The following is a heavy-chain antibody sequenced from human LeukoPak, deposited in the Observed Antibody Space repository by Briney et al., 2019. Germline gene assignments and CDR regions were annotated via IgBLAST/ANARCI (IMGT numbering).Heavy chain of an antibody. D-gene: IGHD1-26*01. CDR1: GGSVRSYW. J-gene: IGHJ4*02. V-gene: IGHV4-4*07. CDR2: IYSTGST. CDR3: ARQGYTVSYYFLDY. Sequence: SETLSLTCDVSGGSVRSYWWGWVRQPAGKGLEWLGRIYSTGSTRFNPSLKSRLTLSIDTSTNQFSLKLTSVTAADTAVYFCARQGYTVSYYFLDYWSQGTLVTVST.